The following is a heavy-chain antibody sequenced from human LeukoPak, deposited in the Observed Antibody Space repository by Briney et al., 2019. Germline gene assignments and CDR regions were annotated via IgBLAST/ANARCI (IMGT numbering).Heavy chain of an antibody. J-gene: IGHJ4*02. CDR1: GFIFSHYG. CDR3: ARELSQIVWGGLDY. D-gene: IGHD2-21*01. Sequence: PGRSLRLSCAASGFIFSHYGMHWVRQAPGKGLEWVAVIQNDASTENFADSVKGRFAISRDNSKNTVFLQMNSLRVEDTAVYYCARELSQIVWGGLDYGGQGTLGSVSS. CDR2: IQNDASTE. V-gene: IGHV3-33*05.